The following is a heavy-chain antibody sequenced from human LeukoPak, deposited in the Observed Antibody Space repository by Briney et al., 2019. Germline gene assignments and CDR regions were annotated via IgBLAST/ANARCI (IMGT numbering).Heavy chain of an antibody. CDR2: IYSDNT. D-gene: IGHD4-11*01. Sequence: GGSLRLSCTVSGFTVSGNSMSWVRQAPGKGLEWVSFIYSDNTHYSDSVKGRFTISRDNSKNSVYLQLNSLRAEDTAVYYCAIIGAAGVTTSAKKFDDWGQGTLVAVSS. J-gene: IGHJ4*02. CDR1: GFTVSGNS. CDR3: AIIGAAGVTTSAKKFDD. V-gene: IGHV3-66*03.